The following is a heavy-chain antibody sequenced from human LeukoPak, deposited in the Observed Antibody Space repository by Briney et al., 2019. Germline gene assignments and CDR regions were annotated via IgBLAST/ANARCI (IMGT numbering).Heavy chain of an antibody. Sequence: GESLKISCKGSGYSFTSYWIGWVRQMPGKGLEWMGIIYPGDSDTRYSPSFQGQVTISADKSISTAYLQWSSLKASDTAMYYCARHARFLDYYYGMDVWGQGTTVTVSS. CDR2: IYPGDSDT. J-gene: IGHJ6*02. V-gene: IGHV5-51*01. CDR3: ARHARFLDYYYGMDV. CDR1: GYSFTSYW. D-gene: IGHD3-3*01.